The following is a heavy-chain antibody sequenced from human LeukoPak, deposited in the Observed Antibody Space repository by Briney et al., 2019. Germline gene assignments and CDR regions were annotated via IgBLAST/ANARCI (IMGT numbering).Heavy chain of an antibody. J-gene: IGHJ4*02. Sequence: SQTLSLTCAISRDSVSDNSAAWNWIRQSPSRGLEWLGRTSYRSKWYNAYAVSVKSRISINADTSKNQFSLQLDSVTPEDTAVYYCAREADAFDCWGQGTLVTVSS. CDR1: RDSVSDNSAA. CDR2: TSYRSKWYN. D-gene: IGHD2-15*01. V-gene: IGHV6-1*01. CDR3: AREADAFDC.